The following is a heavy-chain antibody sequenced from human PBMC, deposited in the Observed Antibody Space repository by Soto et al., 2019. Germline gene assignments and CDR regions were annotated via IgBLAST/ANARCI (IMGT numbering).Heavy chain of an antibody. V-gene: IGHV1-46*03. CDR1: GNTFSNYY. CDR2: INPSGGHT. D-gene: IGHD2-21*02. CDR3: ARGGHVVVVTAAFDY. J-gene: IGHJ4*02. Sequence: QVQLVQSGAEVKKPGASVKVSCKASGNTFSNYYIHWVRQAPGQGLEWMGTINPSGGHTTYAQKFLGRVDRTRDTAASTLYMERTSLRFEDTAVYYWARGGHVVVVTAAFDYWGQGALVTVSS.